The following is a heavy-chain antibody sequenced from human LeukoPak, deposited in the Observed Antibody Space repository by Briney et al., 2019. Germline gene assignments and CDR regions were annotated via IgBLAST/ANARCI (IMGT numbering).Heavy chain of an antibody. CDR3: ARAPDDYDFWSGPFDY. CDR2: ISAYSGNT. Sequence: ASVKVSCKASGYTFTNYGISWVRQAPGQGLEWMGWISAYSGNTNYAQNLQGRVTMTTDTSTSTAYMELRSLRSNDTAVYYCARAPDDYDFWSGPFDYWGRGTLVTVSS. D-gene: IGHD3-3*01. V-gene: IGHV1-18*01. J-gene: IGHJ4*02. CDR1: GYTFTNYG.